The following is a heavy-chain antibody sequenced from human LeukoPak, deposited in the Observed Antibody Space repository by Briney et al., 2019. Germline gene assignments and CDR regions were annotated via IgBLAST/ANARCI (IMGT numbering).Heavy chain of an antibody. D-gene: IGHD2-21*01. Sequence: SETLSLTCTVSGDSISSYYWSWIRQPPGKGLEWIGYIYYSGSTNYNPSLKSRVTISVDTSKNQFSLKLSSVTAADTAVYYCAREGGALYYYGMDVWGQGTTVTVSS. CDR1: GDSISSYY. CDR3: AREGGALYYYGMDV. V-gene: IGHV4-59*01. J-gene: IGHJ6*02. CDR2: IYYSGST.